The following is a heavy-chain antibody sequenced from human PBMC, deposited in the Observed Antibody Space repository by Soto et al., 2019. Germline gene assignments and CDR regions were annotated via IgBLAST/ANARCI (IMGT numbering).Heavy chain of an antibody. CDR3: ARVEDLTPQKYYFDY. V-gene: IGHV3-33*01. Sequence: GSLRLSCAASGFTFSSYGMHWVRQAPGKGLEWVAVIWYDGSNKYYADSVKGRFTISRDNSKNTLYLQMNSLRAEDTAVYYCARVEDLTPQKYYFDYWGQGTLVTVSS. CDR1: GFTFSSYG. J-gene: IGHJ4*02. CDR2: IWYDGSNK.